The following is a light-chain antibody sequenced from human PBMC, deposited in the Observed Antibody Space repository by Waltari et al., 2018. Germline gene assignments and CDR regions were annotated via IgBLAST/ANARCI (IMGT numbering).Light chain of an antibody. V-gene: IGKV2-28*01. Sequence: DIVMTQSPLSLPVTPGEPASISCRSSQSLLHSNGDNFLAWYLQKPGQSPQLLIYSGSNRASGVPDRFSGSGSGTDFTLKISRVEAEDVGIYYCMQALQTPWTFGQGTKVEIK. CDR1: QSLLHSNGDNF. J-gene: IGKJ1*01. CDR2: SGS. CDR3: MQALQTPWT.